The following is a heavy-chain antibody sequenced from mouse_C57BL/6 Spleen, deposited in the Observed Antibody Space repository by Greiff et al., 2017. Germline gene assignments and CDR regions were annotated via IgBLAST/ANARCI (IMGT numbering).Heavy chain of an antibody. CDR1: GYAFSSSW. Sequence: QVQLQQSGPELVKPGASVKISCKASGYAFSSSWMNWVKQRPGKGLEWIGRIYPGDGDTNYNGKFKGKATLTADKSSSTAYMQLSILTSEDSAVYFCARTYDGYLCYWGQGTTLTVSS. CDR3: ARTYDGYLCY. D-gene: IGHD2-3*01. CDR2: IYPGDGDT. J-gene: IGHJ2*01. V-gene: IGHV1-82*01.